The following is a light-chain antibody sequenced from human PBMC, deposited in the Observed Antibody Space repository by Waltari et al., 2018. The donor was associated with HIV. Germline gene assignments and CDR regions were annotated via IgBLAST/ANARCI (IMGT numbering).Light chain of an antibody. CDR3: LSYTITNTLV. J-gene: IGLJ3*02. V-gene: IGLV2-14*03. CDR1: SSDIGGHYS. Sequence: QSALTQPASVSGSPGQSITISCTGTSSDIGGHYSVSWYQQLPGKAPKLMIYPVTYRPSGVSKRFSRSKSGKPASLTISVLQGEDEADYYCLSYTITNTLVFGGGTKLTVL. CDR2: PVT.